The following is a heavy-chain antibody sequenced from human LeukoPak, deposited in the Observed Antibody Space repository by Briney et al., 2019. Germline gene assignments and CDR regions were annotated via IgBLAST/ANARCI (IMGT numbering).Heavy chain of an antibody. V-gene: IGHV4-59*01. D-gene: IGHD3-10*01. CDR1: GGSISSYY. J-gene: IGHJ4*02. CDR3: ARYGSGSYYNGPPFDY. Sequence: SETLSLTCTVSGGSISSYYWSWIRQPPGKGLEWIGYIYYSGSTNYNPSLKSRVTIPVDTSKNQFSLKLSSVTAADTAVYYCARYGSGSYYNGPPFDYWGQGTLVTVSS. CDR2: IYYSGST.